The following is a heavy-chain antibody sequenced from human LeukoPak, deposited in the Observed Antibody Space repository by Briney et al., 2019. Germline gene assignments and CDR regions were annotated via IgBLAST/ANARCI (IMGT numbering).Heavy chain of an antibody. CDR3: ARHGVVVTAANFDY. CDR2: IYPGDSDT. CDR1: GYSFASYW. J-gene: IGHJ4*02. V-gene: IGHV5-51*01. D-gene: IGHD2-21*02. Sequence: GESLKIFCKGSGYSFASYWIGWVRRMPGKGLEWMGIIYPGDSDTRYSPSFQGQVTISADKSISTAYLQWSSLKASDTAMYYCARHGVVVTAANFDYWGQGTLVTVSS.